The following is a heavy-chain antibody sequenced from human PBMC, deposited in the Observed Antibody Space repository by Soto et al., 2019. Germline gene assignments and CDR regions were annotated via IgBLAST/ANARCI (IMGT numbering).Heavy chain of an antibody. Sequence: SETLSLTCTVSGGSMNYYYWSWIRQPPGKGLEWIGYIYHSGTAEYNPSLKSRVTLSVDTSKSQFSLMMSSVTTADTAVYYCARDRAGVSAPTKEYVFEMWGQGATVTVSS. J-gene: IGHJ6*02. CDR1: GGSMNYYY. CDR3: ARDRAGVSAPTKEYVFEM. V-gene: IGHV4-59*01. D-gene: IGHD5-12*01. CDR2: IYHSGTA.